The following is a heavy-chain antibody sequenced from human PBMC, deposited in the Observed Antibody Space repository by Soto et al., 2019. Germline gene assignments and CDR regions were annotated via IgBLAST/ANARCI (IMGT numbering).Heavy chain of an antibody. Sequence: TLSLTCTVSGGSISSGGYYLIWIRQHPGKGLEWIGYIYYSGSTYYNPSLKSRVTISVDTSKNQFSLKLSSVTAADTAVYYCASITSCSGGSCSGAFDIWGQGTMVTVSS. CDR1: GGSISSGGYY. CDR2: IYYSGST. CDR3: ASITSCSGGSCSGAFDI. V-gene: IGHV4-31*03. J-gene: IGHJ3*02. D-gene: IGHD2-15*01.